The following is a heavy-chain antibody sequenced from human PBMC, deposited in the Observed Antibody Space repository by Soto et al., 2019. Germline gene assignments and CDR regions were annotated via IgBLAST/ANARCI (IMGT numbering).Heavy chain of an antibody. D-gene: IGHD3-10*01. CDR2: IYYSGST. J-gene: IGHJ6*02. CDR1: SGSISSGGYY. V-gene: IGHV4-31*03. Sequence: PSETLSLTCTVSSGSISSGGYYWSWIRQHPGKGLEWIGYIYYSGSTYYNPSLKSRVTISVDTSKNQFSLKLSSVTAADTAVYYCARERGGTMVRGVLRNYYYYGMDVWGQGTTVTVSS. CDR3: ARERGGTMVRGVLRNYYYYGMDV.